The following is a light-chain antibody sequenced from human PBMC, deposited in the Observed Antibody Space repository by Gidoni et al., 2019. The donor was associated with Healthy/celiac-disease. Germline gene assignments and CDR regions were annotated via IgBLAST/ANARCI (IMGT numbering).Light chain of an antibody. CDR3: QQYNNWPRT. J-gene: IGKJ2*01. Sequence: EIVMTQSPATLSVSPGERATLSSRASQSVSSNLAWYQQKHGQAPRLLIYGASTRATGIPARFSGSGSGTEFTLTISSLQSEDFAVYYCQQYNNWPRTFGQGTKLEIK. CDR1: QSVSSN. CDR2: GAS. V-gene: IGKV3-15*01.